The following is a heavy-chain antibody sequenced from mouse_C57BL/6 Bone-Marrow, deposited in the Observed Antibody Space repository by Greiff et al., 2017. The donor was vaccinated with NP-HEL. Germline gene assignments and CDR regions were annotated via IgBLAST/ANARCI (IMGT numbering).Heavy chain of an antibody. D-gene: IGHD1-1*01. Sequence: QVQLQQSGAELVRPGASVTLSCKASGYTFTDYEMPWVKQTPVQGLEWIGAFDPETGGTAFNQKFKGKAILTADKSSSTAYMALRCPTSEDSAVYYCTEGGRTTVFDYWGQGTTLTVSS. CDR1: GYTFTDYE. J-gene: IGHJ2*01. V-gene: IGHV1-15*01. CDR2: FDPETGGT. CDR3: TEGGRTTVFDY.